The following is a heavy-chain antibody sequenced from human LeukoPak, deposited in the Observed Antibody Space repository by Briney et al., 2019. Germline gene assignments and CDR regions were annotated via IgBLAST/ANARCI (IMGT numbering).Heavy chain of an antibody. Sequence: GGSLRLSCAASGFTFDDYGVGWVRQAPGKGLEWVSGVNWNGGSTAYSDSVKGRFTISRDNAKNSLYLQMNSLRAEETAFYHCARNRGIYEIGAYFDYWGQGTLVTVSS. V-gene: IGHV3-20*01. D-gene: IGHD5/OR15-5a*01. CDR3: ARNRGIYEIGAYFDY. J-gene: IGHJ4*02. CDR1: GFTFDDYG. CDR2: VNWNGGST.